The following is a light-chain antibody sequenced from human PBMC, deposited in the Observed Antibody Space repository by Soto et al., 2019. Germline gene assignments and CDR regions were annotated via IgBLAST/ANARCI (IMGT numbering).Light chain of an antibody. CDR2: DVS. CDR1: SSDVGGFSY. Sequence: QSTLRHPLTVFCSTGQSVTIACSGTSSDVGGFSYVTWYQQYPGEVPKLIIYDVSKRPSGVPDRFSASKSGTTASLSISGLQVEDEAHYYCSSFAGRYVLFGGGTKVTAL. V-gene: IGLV2-11*01. CDR3: SSFAGRYVL. J-gene: IGLJ3*02.